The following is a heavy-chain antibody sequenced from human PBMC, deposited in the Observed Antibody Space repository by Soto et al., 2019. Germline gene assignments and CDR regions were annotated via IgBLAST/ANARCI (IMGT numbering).Heavy chain of an antibody. Sequence: PGGSLRLSCAASGFTFSSYGMHWVRQAPGKGLEWVAVIWYDGSNKYYADSVKGRFTISRDNSKNTLYLQMNSLRAEDTAVYYCARDLPRYDYYYDSSGYYDYWGQETLVTVSS. CDR2: IWYDGSNK. D-gene: IGHD3-22*01. CDR1: GFTFSSYG. V-gene: IGHV3-33*01. CDR3: ARDLPRYDYYYDSSGYYDY. J-gene: IGHJ4*02.